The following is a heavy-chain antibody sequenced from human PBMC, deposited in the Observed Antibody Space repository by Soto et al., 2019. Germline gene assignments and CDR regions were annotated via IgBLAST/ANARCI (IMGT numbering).Heavy chain of an antibody. Sequence: GGSLRLSCAASGFTVSSNYMSWVRQAPGKGLEWVSVIYSGGSTYYADSVKGRFTISRDNSKNTLYLQMNSLRAEDTAVYYCARSPADYYDSSGYIDYWGQGTLVTVSS. V-gene: IGHV3-53*01. CDR1: GFTVSSNY. CDR2: IYSGGST. J-gene: IGHJ4*02. CDR3: ARSPADYYDSSGYIDY. D-gene: IGHD3-22*01.